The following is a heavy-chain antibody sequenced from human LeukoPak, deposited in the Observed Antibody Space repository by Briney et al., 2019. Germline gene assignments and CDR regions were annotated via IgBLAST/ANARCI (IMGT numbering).Heavy chain of an antibody. Sequence: ASVNVSCKASGYTFVGYYLHWVRQAPGQGLEWMAWIDPYTGNTHYAQKFQGRITVTRATSVSTTYMELSWLTSDDTARYYCAREYSASEHWGQGTLVTVSS. J-gene: IGHJ4*02. CDR1: GYTFVGYY. CDR2: IDPYTGNT. D-gene: IGHD5-12*01. CDR3: AREYSASEH. V-gene: IGHV1-2*02.